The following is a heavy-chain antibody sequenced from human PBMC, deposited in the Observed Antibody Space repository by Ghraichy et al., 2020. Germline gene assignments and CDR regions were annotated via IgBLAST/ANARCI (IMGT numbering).Heavy chain of an antibody. Sequence: GGSLRLSCSASGFTFSTYGMSWVRQAPGKGLEWVSSISGSGGSTYYADSVKGRFTISRDNSKNTLYLQMNSLRVEDTAVYYCAKDSRDSSGYDYFDYWGQGTLVTVSS. CDR2: ISGSGGST. J-gene: IGHJ4*02. V-gene: IGHV3-23*01. CDR1: GFTFSTYG. D-gene: IGHD3-22*01. CDR3: AKDSRDSSGYDYFDY.